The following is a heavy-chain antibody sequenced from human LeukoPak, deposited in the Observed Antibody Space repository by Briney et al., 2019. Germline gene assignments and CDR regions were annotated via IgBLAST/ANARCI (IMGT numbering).Heavy chain of an antibody. CDR1: GGSISSGGYY. J-gene: IGHJ4*02. CDR2: IYYSGST. V-gene: IGHV4-31*03. D-gene: IGHD3-3*01. CDR3: AEAYYDFWSGYPTYFDY. Sequence: PSETLSLTCTVSGGSISSGGYYWSWIRQHPGKGLEWIGYIYYSGSTYYNPSLKSRVTVSVDTSKNQFSLKLSSVTAADTAVCYCAEAYYDFWSGYPTYFDYWGQGTLVTVSS.